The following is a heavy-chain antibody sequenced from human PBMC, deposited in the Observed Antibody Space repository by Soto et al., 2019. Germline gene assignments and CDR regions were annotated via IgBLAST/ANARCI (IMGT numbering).Heavy chain of an antibody. CDR1: GFKFTSYW. CDR3: ASGDMVVVVAAGAINV. CDR2: INHDGSER. D-gene: IGHD2-15*01. Sequence: GGSLRLSCVASGFKFTSYWMTWVRQAPGKGLEWVANINHDGSERTHVDSVKGRFTVSRDNAKNPLYLEMNRLRAEDTAVYSCASGDMVVVVAAGAINVCGQGTTVTV. V-gene: IGHV3-7*01. J-gene: IGHJ6*02.